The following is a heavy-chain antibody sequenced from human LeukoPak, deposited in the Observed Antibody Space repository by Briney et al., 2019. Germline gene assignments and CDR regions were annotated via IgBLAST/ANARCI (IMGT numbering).Heavy chain of an antibody. Sequence: PGGSLRLSCAASGFTFSSYGMGWVRQAPGKGLEWVSVISVSGGTTYYADSVKGRFTISRDKSKNTLYLQMNSLRAEDTAVYYCAKVSIAVAGGVDYWGQGTLVTVSS. D-gene: IGHD6-19*01. CDR1: GFTFSSYG. CDR2: ISVSGGTT. CDR3: AKVSIAVAGGVDY. V-gene: IGHV3-23*01. J-gene: IGHJ4*02.